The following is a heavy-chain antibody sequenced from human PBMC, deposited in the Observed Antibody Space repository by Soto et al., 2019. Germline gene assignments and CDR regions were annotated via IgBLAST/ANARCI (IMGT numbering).Heavy chain of an antibody. J-gene: IGHJ6*02. CDR1: GFTFSSYG. CDR3: AKDPEAGTNYYYGMDV. Sequence: GGSLRLSCAASGFTFSSYGMHWVRQAPGKGLEWVAVISYDGSNKYYADSVKGRFTISRDNSKNTLYLQMNSLRAEDTAVYYCAKDPEAGTNYYYGMDVWGQGTTVTVS. V-gene: IGHV3-30*18. CDR2: ISYDGSNK. D-gene: IGHD6-13*01.